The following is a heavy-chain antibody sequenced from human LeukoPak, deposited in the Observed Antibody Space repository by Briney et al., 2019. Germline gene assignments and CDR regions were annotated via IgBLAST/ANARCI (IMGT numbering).Heavy chain of an antibody. J-gene: IGHJ4*02. Sequence: GGSLRLSCAASGFTFSSYGMSWVRQAPGKGLEWVSAISGSGGSTYYADSVKGRFTISRDNSKNTLYLQMNSLRAEDPAVYYCAKDWTASSGWYGDFDYWGQGTLVTVSS. CDR2: ISGSGGST. D-gene: IGHD6-19*01. V-gene: IGHV3-23*01. CDR3: AKDWTASSGWYGDFDY. CDR1: GFTFSSYG.